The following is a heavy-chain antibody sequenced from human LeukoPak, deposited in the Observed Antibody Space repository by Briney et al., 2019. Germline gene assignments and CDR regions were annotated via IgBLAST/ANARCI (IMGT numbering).Heavy chain of an antibody. D-gene: IGHD1-26*01. CDR2: ISSRSATI. Sequence: GGSLRLSCAASGFTFSSYSMNWVRQAPGKGLEWVSYISSRSATIYYADSVKGRFTISRDNSKNTLYLQMGSLRAEDMAVYYCARVMGGYDYWGQGTLVTVSP. V-gene: IGHV3-48*01. CDR1: GFTFSSYS. CDR3: ARVMGGYDY. J-gene: IGHJ4*02.